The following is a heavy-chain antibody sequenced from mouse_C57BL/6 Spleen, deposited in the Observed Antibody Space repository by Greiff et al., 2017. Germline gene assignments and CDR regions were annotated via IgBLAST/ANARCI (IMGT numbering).Heavy chain of an antibody. J-gene: IGHJ2*01. CDR3: ARSRGIITTGFFDY. CDR2: IYPGDGDT. V-gene: IGHV1-82*01. D-gene: IGHD1-1*01. Sequence: VKLMESGPELVKPGASVKISCKASGYAFSSSWMNWVKQRPGKGLEWIGRIYPGDGDTNYNGKFKGKATLTADKSSSTAYMQLSSLTSEDSAVYFCARSRGIITTGFFDYWGQGTTLTVSS. CDR1: GYAFSSSW.